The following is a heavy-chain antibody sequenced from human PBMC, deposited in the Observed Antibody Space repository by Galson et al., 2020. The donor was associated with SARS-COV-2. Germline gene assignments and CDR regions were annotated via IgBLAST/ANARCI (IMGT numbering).Heavy chain of an antibody. D-gene: IGHD6-25*01. Sequence: SETLSLTCDVSAASISSFYWSWVRQPPGKGLEWIGYIYHSGGTNYNPSLKSRVTISIDTSKNQFSLNLSSVTAADTAVYYCARLIIGAAVYFDSWGQGTPVTVSS. J-gene: IGHJ4*02. CDR2: IYHSGGT. CDR3: ARLIIGAAVYFDS. V-gene: IGHV4-59*08. CDR1: AASISSFY.